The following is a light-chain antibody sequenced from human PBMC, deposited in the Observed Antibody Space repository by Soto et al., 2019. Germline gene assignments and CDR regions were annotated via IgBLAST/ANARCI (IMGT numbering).Light chain of an antibody. J-gene: IGLJ1*01. V-gene: IGLV3-21*02. CDR1: NIGGKS. CDR2: DDN. CDR3: QVWDSSTDHRV. Sequence: SYELTQPPSVSVAPGQTARISCGGNNIGGKSVHWYQQKPGQAPVLVVYDDNDRPSGIPERFSGSNSGNTATLTISRVEAGDEDDYYCQVWDSSTDHRVFGTGTKVTVL.